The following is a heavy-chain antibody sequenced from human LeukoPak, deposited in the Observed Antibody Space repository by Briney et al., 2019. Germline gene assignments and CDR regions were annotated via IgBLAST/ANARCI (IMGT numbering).Heavy chain of an antibody. Sequence: ASVKVSCKASVYTFTDYYIHWVRQAPGQGLEWMGWINPNSGGTKYAQKFQGRVTMTRDTSITTAYMELSRLRSDDSAVYYCARGLYGGNPHSYWGQGTLVTVSS. D-gene: IGHD4-23*01. CDR2: INPNSGGT. V-gene: IGHV1-2*02. CDR1: VYTFTDYY. J-gene: IGHJ4*02. CDR3: ARGLYGGNPHSY.